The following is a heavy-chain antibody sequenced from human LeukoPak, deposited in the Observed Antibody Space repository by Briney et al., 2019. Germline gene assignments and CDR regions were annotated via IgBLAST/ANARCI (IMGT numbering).Heavy chain of an antibody. D-gene: IGHD3-16*01. J-gene: IGHJ4*02. CDR1: GYTFTGYY. V-gene: IGHV1-2*02. CDR3: ARVRVGEDLDY. CDR2: INPNSGGT. Sequence: ASVKVSCKASGYTFTGYYMHWVRQAPGQGLEWMGWINPNSGGTNYAQKFQGRVTMTRDASISATYMELSRLTSDDTAVYYCARVRVGEDLDYWGQGTLVTVSS.